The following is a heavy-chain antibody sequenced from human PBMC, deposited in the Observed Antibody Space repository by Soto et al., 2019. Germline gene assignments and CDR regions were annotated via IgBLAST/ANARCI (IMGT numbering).Heavy chain of an antibody. V-gene: IGHV3-66*01. D-gene: IGHD6-19*01. Sequence: EVQLVESGGGLVQPGGSLRLSCAASGFTVSSNYMSWVRQAPGKGLEWVSVIYSGGSTYYADSVKGRFTISRDTSQNTLYLQMNSLRAEDTAVYYCARDRIAVAGNPEDFQHWGQGTLVTVSS. CDR3: ARDRIAVAGNPEDFQH. CDR2: IYSGGST. J-gene: IGHJ1*01. CDR1: GFTVSSNY.